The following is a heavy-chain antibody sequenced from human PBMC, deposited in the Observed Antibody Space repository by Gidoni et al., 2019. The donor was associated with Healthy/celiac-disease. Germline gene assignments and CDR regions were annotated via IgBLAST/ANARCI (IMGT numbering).Heavy chain of an antibody. CDR2: IYSGGST. D-gene: IGHD5-18*01. J-gene: IGHJ4*02. CDR1: GFTVSSNY. Sequence: EVQLVESGGGLIQPGGSLRLSCAASGFTVSSNYMSWVRQAPGKGLEWVSVIYSGGSTYYADSVKGRFTISRDNSKNTLYLQMNSLRAEDTAVYYCARWERLGYSYGFEYWGQGTLVTVSS. V-gene: IGHV3-53*01. CDR3: ARWERLGYSYGFEY.